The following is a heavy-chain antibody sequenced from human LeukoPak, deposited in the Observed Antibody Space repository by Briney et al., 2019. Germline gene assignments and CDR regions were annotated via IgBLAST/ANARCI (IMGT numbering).Heavy chain of an antibody. D-gene: IGHD5-18*01. CDR1: GFTFSSYW. J-gene: IGHJ4*02. CDR2: ISGSGGST. Sequence: AGGSLRLSCAASGFTFSSYWMHWVRQAPGKGLEWVSAISGSGGSTYYADSVKGRFTISRDNSKNTLYLQMNSLRAEDTAVYYCAKVIDSYASLDYWGQGTLVTVSS. CDR3: AKVIDSYASLDY. V-gene: IGHV3-23*01.